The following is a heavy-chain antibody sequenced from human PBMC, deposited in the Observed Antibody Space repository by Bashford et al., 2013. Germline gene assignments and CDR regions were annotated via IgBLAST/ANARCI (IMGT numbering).Heavy chain of an antibody. V-gene: IGHV3-21*05. CDR1: GFTFSSYE. J-gene: IGHJ4*02. CDR2: ISSSSSYI. CDR3: ARDRPYLDY. Sequence: GGSLRLSCAASGFTFSSYEMNWVRQAPGKGLEWVSYISSSSSYIYYADSVKGRFTLSRDNAKNSLFLQMNSLRAEDTAVYYCARDRPYLDYWGQGTLVTVSS.